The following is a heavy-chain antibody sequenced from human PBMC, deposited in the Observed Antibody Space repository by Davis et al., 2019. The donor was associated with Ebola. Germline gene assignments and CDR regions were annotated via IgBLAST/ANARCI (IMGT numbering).Heavy chain of an antibody. V-gene: IGHV3-7*01. CDR1: GFTVSSNY. J-gene: IGHJ6*02. CDR2: IKQDGSGK. Sequence: GESLKISCAASGFTVSSNYMSWVRQAPGKGLEWVANIKQDGSGKYYVDSVKGRFTISRDNAKNSLYLQMNSLRAEDTAVYYCARDLTTRYYYYYGMDVWGQGTTVTVSS. D-gene: IGHD3-9*01. CDR3: ARDLTTRYYYYYGMDV.